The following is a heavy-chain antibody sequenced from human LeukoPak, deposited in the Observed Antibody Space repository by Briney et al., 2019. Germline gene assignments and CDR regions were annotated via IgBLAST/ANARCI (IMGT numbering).Heavy chain of an antibody. J-gene: IGHJ4*02. D-gene: IGHD3-10*01. CDR1: GFTFSFYA. V-gene: IGHV3-23*01. Sequence: GGSLRLSCAASGFTFSFYAMSWLAQAPGKGLEWVSFSGSGGGTYYADSVKGRFTISRDNSKNTLHLQMNSLRAEDTAVYYCASILRSSSGYYFDYWGQGTLVTVSS. CDR2: SGSGGGT. CDR3: ASILRSSSGYYFDY.